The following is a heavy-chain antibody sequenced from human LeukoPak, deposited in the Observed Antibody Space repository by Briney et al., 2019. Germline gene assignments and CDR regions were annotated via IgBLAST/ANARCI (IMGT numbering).Heavy chain of an antibody. Sequence: PGGSLRLSCAASGFTFDDYAMHWVRQAPGKGLEWVSLISGDGGSTYYADSVKGRFTISRDNSKNSLYLQMNSLRTEDTALYYCAKDKAPYDPRYHYDSSGSLSGFDYWGQGTLVTVSS. CDR3: AKDKAPYDPRYHYDSSGSLSGFDY. CDR2: ISGDGGST. CDR1: GFTFDDYA. J-gene: IGHJ4*02. V-gene: IGHV3-43*02. D-gene: IGHD3-22*01.